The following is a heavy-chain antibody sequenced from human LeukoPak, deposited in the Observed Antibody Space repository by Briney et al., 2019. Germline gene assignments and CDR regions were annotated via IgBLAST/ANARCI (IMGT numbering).Heavy chain of an antibody. CDR2: INPNSGRT. J-gene: IGHJ5*02. CDR3: ARGYCSGGTCYLVENWLDP. D-gene: IGHD2-15*01. Sequence: RQXXGXGLXXXXXINPNSGRTDYAQNFQGRVTMTMDTSISTAYMELSRLRSDDTAVYYCARGYCSGGTCYLVENWLDPWGQGTLVTVSS. V-gene: IGHV1-2*02.